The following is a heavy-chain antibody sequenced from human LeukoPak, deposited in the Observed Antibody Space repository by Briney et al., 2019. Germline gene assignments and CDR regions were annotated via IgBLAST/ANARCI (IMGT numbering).Heavy chain of an antibody. CDR1: GFTFNDYA. D-gene: IGHD3-22*01. CDR2: ISWNSGSI. CDR3: AKDGRYYESSGNFDY. V-gene: IGHV3-9*01. Sequence: GGSLRLSCAASGFTFNDYAMHWVRQAPGKGLEWVSGISWNSGSIPYADSVKGRFTISRDNAKNSLYLQMNSLRAEDTALYYCAKDGRYYESSGNFDYWGQGTLVTVSS. J-gene: IGHJ4*02.